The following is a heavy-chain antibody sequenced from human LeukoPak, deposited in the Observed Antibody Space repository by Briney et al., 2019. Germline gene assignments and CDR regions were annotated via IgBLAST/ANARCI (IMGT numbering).Heavy chain of an antibody. CDR2: ISSRGTTI. CDR3: ARQRFFGDYAGDY. J-gene: IGHJ4*02. CDR1: GFTFSSYE. D-gene: IGHD4-17*01. Sequence: GGSLRLSCAASGFTFSSYEMNWVRQAPGKGLEWVSYISSRGTTIYSADSVRGRFTISRDNAKNSLYLQMSSLRAEDTAVYYCARQRFFGDYAGDYWGQGTLVTVSS. V-gene: IGHV3-48*03.